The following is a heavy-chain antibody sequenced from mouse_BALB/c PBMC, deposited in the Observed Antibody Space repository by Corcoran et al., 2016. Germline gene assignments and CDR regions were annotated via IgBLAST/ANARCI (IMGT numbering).Heavy chain of an antibody. J-gene: IGHJ3*01. V-gene: IGHV1S136*01. CDR3: ARVIKITTAGFAY. Sequence: EVQLQQSGPVLVKPGASVKMSCKASGYTFTSYVMHWVKQKPGQGLEWIGYINPYNDGTKYNEKFKGKATLTSDKSSSTAYMELSSLTSEDSAVYYCARVIKITTAGFAYWGQGTLVTVSA. D-gene: IGHD1-2*01. CDR2: INPYNDGT. CDR1: GYTFTSYV.